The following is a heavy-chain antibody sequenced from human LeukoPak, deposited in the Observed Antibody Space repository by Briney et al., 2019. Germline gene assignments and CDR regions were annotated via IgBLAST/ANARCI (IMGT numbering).Heavy chain of an antibody. D-gene: IGHD1-26*01. CDR3: ASPSGTYHSRFHY. CDR2: IYYSGST. CDR1: GGSISSSNYY. J-gene: IGHJ4*02. V-gene: IGHV4-39*01. Sequence: SETLSLTCTVSGGSISSSNYYWGWIRQPPGKGLEWIGSIYYSGSTYYNPSLKSRVTISVDTSKNQFSLKLSSVTAADTAVYYCASPSGTYHSRFHYWGQGALVTVSS.